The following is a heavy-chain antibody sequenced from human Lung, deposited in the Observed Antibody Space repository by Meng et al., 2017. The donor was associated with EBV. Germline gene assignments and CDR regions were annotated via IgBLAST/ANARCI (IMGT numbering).Heavy chain of an antibody. J-gene: IGHJ4*02. V-gene: IGHV4-4*02. CDR2: IYYSGST. D-gene: IGHD6-13*01. Sequence: QVQLQESGPGLGKPSGTLSLTCAVPGGSISSSNWWSWVRQPPGKGLEWIGYIYYSGSTNYNPSLKSRVTISVDKSKNQFSLKLSSVTAADTAVYYCARARSIAAAVIDYWGQGTLVTVSS. CDR1: GGSISSSNW. CDR3: ARARSIAAAVIDY.